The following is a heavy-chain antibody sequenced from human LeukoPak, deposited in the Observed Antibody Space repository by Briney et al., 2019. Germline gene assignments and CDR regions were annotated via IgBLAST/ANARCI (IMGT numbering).Heavy chain of an antibody. D-gene: IGHD3-10*01. CDR2: IYYSGST. CDR3: ARTYASGYFDY. Sequence: SETLSLTCTVSGGSISSYYWSWIRQPPGKGLEWIGYIYYSGSTNYNPSLKSRVTISVDTSKNQFSLKLSSVAAADTAVYYCARTYASGYFDYWGQGTLVTVSS. J-gene: IGHJ4*02. V-gene: IGHV4-59*01. CDR1: GGSISSYY.